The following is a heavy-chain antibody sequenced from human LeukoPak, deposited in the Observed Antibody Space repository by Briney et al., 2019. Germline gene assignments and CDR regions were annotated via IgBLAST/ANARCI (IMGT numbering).Heavy chain of an antibody. CDR2: LNHSGST. Sequence: SETLSLTCAVYGGSFSGYYWSWIRKPPGKGLEWIGELNHSGSTNYSPSLKSRVTISVATSKNQFSLKLSSVTAADTAVYYCARGECGYNYGCDYWGQGTLVTVSS. V-gene: IGHV4-34*01. J-gene: IGHJ4*02. CDR1: GGSFSGYY. D-gene: IGHD5-18*01. CDR3: ARGECGYNYGCDY.